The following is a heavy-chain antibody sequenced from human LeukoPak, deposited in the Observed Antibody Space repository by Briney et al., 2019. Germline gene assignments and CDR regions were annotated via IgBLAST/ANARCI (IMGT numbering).Heavy chain of an antibody. CDR3: TTEVGFRGYSGYERGDY. CDR1: GFTFSSYA. V-gene: IGHV3-21*01. CDR2: ISSSSSYI. D-gene: IGHD5-12*01. Sequence: GGSLRLSCAASGFTFSSYAMSWVRQAPGKGLEWVSSISSSSSYIYYADSVKGRFTISRDNAKNSLYLQMNSLRAEDTAVYYCTTEVGFRGYSGYERGDYWGQGTLVTVSS. J-gene: IGHJ4*02.